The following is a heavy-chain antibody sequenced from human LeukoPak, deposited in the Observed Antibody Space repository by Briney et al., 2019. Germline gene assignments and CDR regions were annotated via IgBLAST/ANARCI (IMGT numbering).Heavy chain of an antibody. V-gene: IGHV1-2*02. CDR3: ARGGPSRGSGFYYFDS. J-gene: IGHJ4*02. Sequence: ASVKVSCKASGYTFTGYYMHWVRQAPGQGLEWMGWINPNSGGTNYAQKFQGRVTMTRDTSISTGYMELSRLTSDDTALYYCARGGPSRGSGFYYFDSWGQGTPVTVSS. CDR1: GYTFTGYY. CDR2: INPNSGGT. D-gene: IGHD6-19*01.